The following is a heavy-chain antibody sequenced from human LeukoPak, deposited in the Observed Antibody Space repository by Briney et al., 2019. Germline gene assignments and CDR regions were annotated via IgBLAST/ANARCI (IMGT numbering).Heavy chain of an antibody. V-gene: IGHV1-8*01. CDR3: ARGGRNTAMVNP. D-gene: IGHD5-18*01. Sequence: ASVKVSCKASGYTFTSYDINWVRQAAGQGLEWMGWMNPNSGNTVYAQKFQGRVTMTRNTSIRTAYMELSSLRSEDTAVYYCARGGRNTAMVNPWGQGTLVTVSS. J-gene: IGHJ5*02. CDR2: MNPNSGNT. CDR1: GYTFTSYD.